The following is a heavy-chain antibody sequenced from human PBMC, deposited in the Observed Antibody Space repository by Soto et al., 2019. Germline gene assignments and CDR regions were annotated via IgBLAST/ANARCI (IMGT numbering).Heavy chain of an antibody. Sequence: QVQLVQSGAEVKKPGSSVKVSCKAPGGTFSTYAISWVRQAPGQGLEWMGGVIPIFGTPKYAQKFQGRVTITADESTSTGYMELRSLRSEDTAVYYCARSQGGSSSLDIYYYYYYGRDVWGQGNTVTVSS. CDR1: GGTFSTYA. CDR3: ARSQGGSSSLDIYYYYYYGRDV. D-gene: IGHD2-15*01. CDR2: VIPIFGTP. V-gene: IGHV1-69*01. J-gene: IGHJ6*02.